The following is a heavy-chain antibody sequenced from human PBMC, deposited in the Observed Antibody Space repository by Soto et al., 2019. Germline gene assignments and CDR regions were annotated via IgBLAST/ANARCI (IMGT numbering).Heavy chain of an antibody. Sequence: SKTLSLTSAVYGASISRVGNSWSWLRQQPGKGLEWMGYIYHSASTYYNPYLKSRVTISVDRSKNQFSLKLSCVTDADTDVYYFVGRCYYHHSGMDVWAQGTTVTVSS. CDR2: IYHSAST. V-gene: IGHV4-30-2*01. CDR1: GASISRVGNS. D-gene: IGHD2-15*01. J-gene: IGHJ6*02. CDR3: VGRCYYHHSGMDV.